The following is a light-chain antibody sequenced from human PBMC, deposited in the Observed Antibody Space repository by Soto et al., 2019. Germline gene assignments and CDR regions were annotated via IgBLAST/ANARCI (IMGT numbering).Light chain of an antibody. Sequence: QSALTQPASVSGSPGQSITISCTGTSSDVGNYNLVSWYQQYPGKAPKLMIYEVTKWPSGVSNRFSGSKSGNTASLTISRLQAEDEADYYCCSYAGSRTGVFGGGTKLTVL. CDR2: EVT. CDR3: CSYAGSRTGV. J-gene: IGLJ3*02. CDR1: SSDVGNYNL. V-gene: IGLV2-23*02.